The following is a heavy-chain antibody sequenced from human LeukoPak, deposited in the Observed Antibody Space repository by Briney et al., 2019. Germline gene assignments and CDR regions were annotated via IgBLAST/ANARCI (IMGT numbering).Heavy chain of an antibody. CDR1: GFTFSDYY. V-gene: IGHV3-11*01. D-gene: IGHD3-22*01. CDR3: XXXXXXXXXXLLLRVVHAAYFDY. Sequence: GGSLRLSCAASGFTFSDYYMSWIRQAPGKGLEWVSYISSSGSTIYYADSVKGRFTISRDNAKNSLYLQMNSLRPEDTAVYYCXXXXXXXXXXLLLRVVHAAYFDYWGQGTLVTVSS. J-gene: IGHJ4*02. CDR2: ISSSGSTI.